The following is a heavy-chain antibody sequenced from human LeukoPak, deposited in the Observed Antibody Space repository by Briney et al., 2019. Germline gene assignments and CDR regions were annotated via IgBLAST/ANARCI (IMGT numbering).Heavy chain of an antibody. CDR2: IYYSGRT. V-gene: IGHV4-39*07. D-gene: IGHD2/OR15-2a*01. Sequence: PSETLSLTCTVSGGSISSSSYYWGWIRQPPGKGLEWIGSIYYSGRTYYNPSLKSRVTISVDTSKNQFSLKLNSVTAADTAVYYCARILYSNNIDYWGQGTLVTVSS. CDR1: GGSISSSSYY. CDR3: ARILYSNNIDY. J-gene: IGHJ4*02.